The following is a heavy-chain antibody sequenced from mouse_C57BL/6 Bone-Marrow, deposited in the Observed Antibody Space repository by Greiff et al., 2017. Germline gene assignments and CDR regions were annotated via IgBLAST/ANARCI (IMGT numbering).Heavy chain of an antibody. CDR2: IRSKSSNYAT. CDR3: VRDSTVVATTSHWYFDV. D-gene: IGHD1-1*01. Sequence: EVKVEESGGGLVQPKGSLKLSCAASGFTFNTYAMHWVRQAPGKGLEWVARIRSKSSNYATYYADSVKDRFTISRDDSQSMLYLQMNNLKPEDTDMYYCVRDSTVVATTSHWYFDVWGTGTTVTVSS. V-gene: IGHV10-3*01. CDR1: GFTFNTYA. J-gene: IGHJ1*03.